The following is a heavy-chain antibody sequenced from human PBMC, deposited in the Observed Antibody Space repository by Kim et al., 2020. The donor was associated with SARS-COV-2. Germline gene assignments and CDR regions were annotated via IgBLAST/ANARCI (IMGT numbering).Heavy chain of an antibody. CDR2: IYSGGST. V-gene: IGHV3-53*01. CDR3: AKGYCSSTSCPGYYGPLGY. Sequence: GGSLRLSCAASGFTVSSNYMSWVRQAPGKGLEWVSVIYSGGSTYYADSVKGRFTISRDNSKNTLYLQMNSLRAEDTAVYYCAKGYCSSTSCPGYYGPLGYWGQRTLVTVSS. D-gene: IGHD2-2*01. CDR1: GFTVSSNY. J-gene: IGHJ4*02.